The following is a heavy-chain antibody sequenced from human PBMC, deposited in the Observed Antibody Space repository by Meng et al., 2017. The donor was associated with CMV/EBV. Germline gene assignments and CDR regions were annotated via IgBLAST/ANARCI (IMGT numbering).Heavy chain of an antibody. CDR2: IRYDGSNK. CDR1: GFTFSSYG. CDR3: AKDGVSTTSGYYGMDV. Sequence: GESLKISCAASGFTFSSYGMHWVRQAPGKGLEWVAFIRYDGSNKYYADSVKDRFTISRDNSKNTLYLQMNSLRAEDTAVYYCAKDGVSTTSGYYGMDVWGQGTTVTVSS. D-gene: IGHD2-2*01. V-gene: IGHV3-30*02. J-gene: IGHJ6*02.